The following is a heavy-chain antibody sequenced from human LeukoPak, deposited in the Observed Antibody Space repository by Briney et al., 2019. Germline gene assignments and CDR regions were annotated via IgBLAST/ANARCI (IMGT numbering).Heavy chain of an antibody. CDR1: GFTFSSYA. J-gene: IGHJ4*02. CDR2: ISYDGSNK. V-gene: IGHV3-30-3*01. CDR3: ARGLGVVAVAGFDY. Sequence: PGRSLRLSCAASGFTFSSYAMHWVRQAPGKGLEWVAVISYDGSNKYYADSVKGRFTISSDNSKNTLYLQMNSLRAEDPAVYYCARGLGVVAVAGFDYWGQGTLVTVSS. D-gene: IGHD6-19*01.